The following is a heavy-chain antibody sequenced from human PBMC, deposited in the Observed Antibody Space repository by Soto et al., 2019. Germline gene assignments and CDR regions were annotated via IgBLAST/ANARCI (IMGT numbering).Heavy chain of an antibody. CDR1: GGSISSGGYS. Sequence: PSATLSLTCAGSGGSISSGGYSWSWIRQPPGKGLEWIGYIYHSGSTYYNTSLKSGFTLSLDRSKHRVSLKLSFLTPADTAVFYWGRDRGGYPYDSWGQGPLVTVSS. CDR2: IYHSGST. J-gene: IGHJ4*02. CDR3: GRDRGGYPYDS. D-gene: IGHD5-12*01. V-gene: IGHV4-30-2*01.